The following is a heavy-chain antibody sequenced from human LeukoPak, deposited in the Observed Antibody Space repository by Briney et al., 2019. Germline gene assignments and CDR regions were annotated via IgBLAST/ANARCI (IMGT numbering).Heavy chain of an antibody. CDR1: GGSISSYY. Sequence: PSETLSLTCTVSGGSISSYYWSWIRQPPGKGLEWIGYIYYNGSTNYNPSLKSRVTISVDTSKNQFSLKLSSVTAADTAVYYCARQRVVVTGSAFDIWGQGTMVTVSS. V-gene: IGHV4-59*08. J-gene: IGHJ3*02. D-gene: IGHD2-21*02. CDR3: ARQRVVVTGSAFDI. CDR2: IYYNGST.